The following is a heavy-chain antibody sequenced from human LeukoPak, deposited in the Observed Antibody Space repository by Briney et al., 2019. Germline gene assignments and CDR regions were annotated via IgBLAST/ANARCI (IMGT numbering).Heavy chain of an antibody. V-gene: IGHV1-69*06. CDR2: IVPIFDTP. CDR3: ARNLGLELKNWFDP. J-gene: IGHJ5*02. D-gene: IGHD1-7*01. Sequence: SVKVPCKASGGTFSSYAISWVRQAPGQGLEWMGGIVPIFDTPNYAQKFQGRVTITADKSTSTAYMELSSLRSEDTAVYYCARNLGLELKNWFDPWGQGTLVTVSS. CDR1: GGTFSSYA.